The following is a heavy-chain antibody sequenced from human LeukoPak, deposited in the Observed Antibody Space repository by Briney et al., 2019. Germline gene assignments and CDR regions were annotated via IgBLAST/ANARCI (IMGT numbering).Heavy chain of an antibody. CDR1: GLTFSSSW. J-gene: IGHJ4*02. CDR2: INPDGNKK. D-gene: IGHD5-18*01. CDR3: ARELAYSRLDY. Sequence: GGSLRLSCAVSGLTFSSSWMDWVRQAPGKGLEWVASINPDGNKKYSADSVKGRFTISRDNAENSLYLQMNSLRVEDTAFYYCARELAYSRLDYWGQGMLVTVSS. V-gene: IGHV3-7*01.